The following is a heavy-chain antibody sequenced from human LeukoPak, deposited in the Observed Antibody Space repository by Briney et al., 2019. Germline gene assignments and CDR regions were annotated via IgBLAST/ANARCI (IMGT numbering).Heavy chain of an antibody. Sequence: GESLKISCKGSGYSFTSYWIGWVRQMPGKGLEWMGIIYPGDSDTRYSPSFQGQVTISADKSISTAYLQWSSLKASDTAMYYCARVGYRGYDAMGYFDYWGQGTLVTVSS. CDR1: GYSFTSYW. CDR3: ARVGYRGYDAMGYFDY. D-gene: IGHD5-12*01. V-gene: IGHV5-51*01. CDR2: IYPGDSDT. J-gene: IGHJ4*02.